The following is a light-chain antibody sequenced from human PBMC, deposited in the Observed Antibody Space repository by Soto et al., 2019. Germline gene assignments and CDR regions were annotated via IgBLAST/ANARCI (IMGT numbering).Light chain of an antibody. CDR2: EGS. CDR3: SSNAGSSTYQYV. Sequence: QSVLTQPTSVSGSPGQSITISCTGTSSDVGSYNLVSWYQQHPGKAPKLMIYEGSKRPSGVSNRFSGSKSGNTASLTISGLQAEDEADYYCSSNAGSSTYQYVFGTGTKVTVL. V-gene: IGLV2-23*01. CDR1: SSDVGSYNL. J-gene: IGLJ1*01.